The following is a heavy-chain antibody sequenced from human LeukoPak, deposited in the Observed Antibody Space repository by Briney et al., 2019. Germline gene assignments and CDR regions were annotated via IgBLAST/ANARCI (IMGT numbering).Heavy chain of an antibody. Sequence: SEILSLTCAVYGGSFSGYYWSWIRQPPGRGLEWIGEINHSGSTNYNPSLKSRVTISVDTSKNQFSLKLSSVTAADTAVYYCARGHKLYYYGSGSRDFGYWGQGTLVTVSS. V-gene: IGHV4-34*01. CDR3: ARGHKLYYYGSGSRDFGY. D-gene: IGHD3-10*01. J-gene: IGHJ4*02. CDR1: GGSFSGYY. CDR2: INHSGST.